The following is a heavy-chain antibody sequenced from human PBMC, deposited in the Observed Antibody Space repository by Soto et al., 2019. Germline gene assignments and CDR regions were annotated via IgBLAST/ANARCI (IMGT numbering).Heavy chain of an antibody. CDR2: IDPSDSQT. CDR1: GYSFAGYW. J-gene: IGHJ4*02. V-gene: IGHV5-10-1*01. CDR3: ARQIYDSDTGPNFQYYFDS. D-gene: IGHD3-22*01. Sequence: GESLKISCKGSGYSFAGYWITWVLQKPGKGLEWMGRIDPSDSQTYYSPSFRGHVTISATKSITTVFLQWSSLRASDTAMYYCARQIYDSDTGPNFQYYFDSWGQGTPVTVSS.